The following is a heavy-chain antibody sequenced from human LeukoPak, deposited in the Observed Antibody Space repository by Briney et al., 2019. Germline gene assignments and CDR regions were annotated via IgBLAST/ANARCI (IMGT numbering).Heavy chain of an antibody. V-gene: IGHV3-21*01. CDR1: GFTFSSYA. CDR3: ARAGSSGHWFDP. CDR2: ISSSSSYI. J-gene: IGHJ5*02. Sequence: PGGSLRLSCAASGFTFSSYAMTWVRQAPGKGLEWVSSISSSSSYIYYADSVKGRFTISRDNAKNSLFLQMNSLRAEDTAVYYCARAGSSGHWFDPWGQGTLVTVSS. D-gene: IGHD6-19*01.